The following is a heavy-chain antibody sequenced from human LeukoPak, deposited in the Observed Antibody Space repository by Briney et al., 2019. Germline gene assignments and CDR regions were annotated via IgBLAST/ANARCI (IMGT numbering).Heavy chain of an antibody. CDR1: GFTFSSYG. CDR2: ISYDGSNK. V-gene: IGHV3-30*03. Sequence: PGGSLRLSCAASGFTFSSYGMHWVCQAPGKGLEWVAVISYDGSNKYYADSVKGRFTISRDNSKNTLYLQMNSLRAEDTAVYYCATGAYYYDSSGYYLFDYWGQGTLVTVSS. D-gene: IGHD3-22*01. J-gene: IGHJ4*02. CDR3: ATGAYYYDSSGYYLFDY.